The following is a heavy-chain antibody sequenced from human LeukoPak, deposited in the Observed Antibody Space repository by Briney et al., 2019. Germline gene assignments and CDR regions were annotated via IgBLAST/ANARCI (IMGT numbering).Heavy chain of an antibody. CDR2: IYPGDSDT. D-gene: IGHD5-24*01. Sequence: HGESLKISCKGSGYSFTSYWFGWVRQMPGKGLEWMGIIYPGDSDTRYSPSFQGQFTISADKSISTAYLQWSSLKASDTAMYYCARRGMATITDAFDIWGQGTMVTVSS. CDR3: ARRGMATITDAFDI. J-gene: IGHJ3*02. CDR1: GYSFTSYW. V-gene: IGHV5-51*01.